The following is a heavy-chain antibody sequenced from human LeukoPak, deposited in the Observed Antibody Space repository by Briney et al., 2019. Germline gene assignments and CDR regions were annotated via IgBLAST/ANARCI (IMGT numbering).Heavy chain of an antibody. J-gene: IGHJ4*02. D-gene: IGHD3-22*01. CDR2: ISGSGGST. V-gene: IGHV3-23*01. CDR3: AKVYDSSGYYSFFDY. CDR1: GFTFSSYA. Sequence: GGSLRLSCAASGFTFSSYAMSWVRQAPGKGLEWVSAISGSGGSTYYADSVKGRFTIPRDNSKNTLYLQMNSLRAEDTAVYYCAKVYDSSGYYSFFDYWGQGTLVTVSS.